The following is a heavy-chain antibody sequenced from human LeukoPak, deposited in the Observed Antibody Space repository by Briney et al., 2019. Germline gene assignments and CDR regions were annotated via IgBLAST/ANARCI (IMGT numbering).Heavy chain of an antibody. J-gene: IGHJ6*02. CDR1: GYTFTSYG. D-gene: IGHD6-6*01. CDR3: ARDFEDIAARARYYYYYGMDI. V-gene: IGHV1-18*01. CDR2: ISAYNGNT. Sequence: ASVKVSCKASGYTFTSYGISWVRQAPGQGLEWMGWISAYNGNTNYAQKLQGRVTMTTDTSTSTAYMELRSLRSDDTAVYYCARDFEDIAARARYYYYYGMDIWGQGTTVTVSS.